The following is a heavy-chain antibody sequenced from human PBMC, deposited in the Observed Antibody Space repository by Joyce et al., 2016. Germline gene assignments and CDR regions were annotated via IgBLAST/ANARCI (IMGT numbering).Heavy chain of an antibody. CDR1: GFTFSSYW. CDR3: ARLRRWSGPSDC. Sequence: EVQLVESGGGLVQPGGSLRLSCAASGFTFSSYWMYGVRKAPGKGLGWVSRINRDGSSTTYADSVKGRFTISRDNAKNMLYLQMNSLRAEDTAVYYCARLRRWSGPSDCWGQGTLVTVSS. V-gene: IGHV3-74*03. J-gene: IGHJ4*02. CDR2: INRDGSST. D-gene: IGHD4-23*01.